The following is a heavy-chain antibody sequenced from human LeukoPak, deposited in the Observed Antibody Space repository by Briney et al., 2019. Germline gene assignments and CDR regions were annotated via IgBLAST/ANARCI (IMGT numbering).Heavy chain of an antibody. J-gene: IGHJ2*01. Sequence: SETLSLTCTVSGGSISSGDYYWSWIRQPPGKGLEWIGYIYYSGSTYYNPSLKSRVTISVDTSKNQFSLKLSSVTAADTAVYYCARDWSPEAARDDWYFDLWGRGTLVTVSS. CDR2: IYYSGST. CDR3: ARDWSPEAARDDWYFDL. D-gene: IGHD6-6*01. V-gene: IGHV4-30-4*08. CDR1: GGSISSGDYY.